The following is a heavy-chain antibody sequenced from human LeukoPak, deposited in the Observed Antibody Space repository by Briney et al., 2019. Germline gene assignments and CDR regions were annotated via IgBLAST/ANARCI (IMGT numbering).Heavy chain of an antibody. V-gene: IGHV4-59*01. J-gene: IGHJ6*02. Sequence: PSETLSLTCTVSGGSIDTYYWTWIRQPPGKGLEWIGYIYYSGSTNYNPSLKSRVTISVDTSKNQFSLKVSSVTAADTAVYYCARGSGSGWPPSYYYGMDVWGQGTTVTVSS. CDR3: ARGSGSGWPPSYYYGMDV. D-gene: IGHD6-19*01. CDR1: GGSIDTYY. CDR2: IYYSGST.